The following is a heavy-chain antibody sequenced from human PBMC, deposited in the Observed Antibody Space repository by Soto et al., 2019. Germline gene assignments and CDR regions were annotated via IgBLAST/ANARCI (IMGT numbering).Heavy chain of an antibody. J-gene: IGHJ6*02. CDR3: AKWHVGREVIYYYGLDV. D-gene: IGHD1-26*01. CDR2: AIPILGIA. V-gene: IGHV1-69*01. CDR1: GGIFSNYA. Sequence: QVQLVQSGAELKKPGSSVNISCKASGGIFSNYAINWVRQAPGQGLEWMGGAIPILGIANYAQKLKGRVTVTADESTRTAYMELSGLTSDDTAVYCCAKWHVGREVIYYYGLDVWGQGTTVTVSS.